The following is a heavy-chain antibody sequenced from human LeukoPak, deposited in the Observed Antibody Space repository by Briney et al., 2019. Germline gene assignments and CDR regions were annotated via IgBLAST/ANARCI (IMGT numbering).Heavy chain of an antibody. D-gene: IGHD6-19*01. Sequence: HSETLSLTCTVCGRSISSSSYYCGWIRQPPGKGLESIVESNPHGSTNYNSTLERRVTVSAETSRDHLSLSLTSVTAPDSAVYFCPRGLRQGSAWSWDPKEKSYQYMDVWGTGTTVIVSS. CDR3: PRGLRQGSAWSWDPKEKSYQYMDV. V-gene: IGHV4-39*07. CDR1: GRSISSSSYY. CDR2: SNPHGST. J-gene: IGHJ6*04.